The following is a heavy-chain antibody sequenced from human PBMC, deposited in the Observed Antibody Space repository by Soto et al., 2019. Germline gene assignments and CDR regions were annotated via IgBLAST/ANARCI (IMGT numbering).Heavy chain of an antibody. CDR2: IHNSGLT. J-gene: IGHJ5*02. CDR1: GDPMTSDY. CDR3: AGIGICSGVRCRPDR. Sequence: QMQLQASGPGLVKPSETLSLTCTVPGDPMTSDYWSWIRQSPGNGLEWMGYIHNSGLTYYNPSLGSRVTISHDPATKDYSLRLTAVTAADEAVYYCAGIGICSGVRCRPDRWGQGTLVTVSS. V-gene: IGHV4-59*12. D-gene: IGHD2-15*01.